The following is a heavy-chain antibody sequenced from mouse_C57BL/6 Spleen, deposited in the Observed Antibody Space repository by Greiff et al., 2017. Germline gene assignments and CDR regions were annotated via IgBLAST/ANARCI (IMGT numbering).Heavy chain of an antibody. CDR1: GYTFTSYW. J-gene: IGHJ3*01. CDR3: ARSYCGSSYGFAY. CDR2: IDPNSGGT. D-gene: IGHD1-1*01. V-gene: IGHV1-72*01. Sequence: QVQLQQPGAELVKPGASVKLSCKASGYTFTSYWMHWVKQRPGRGLEWIGRIDPNSGGTKYNEKFKSKATLTVDKPSSTAYMRLSSLTSGDSAVYYCARSYCGSSYGFAYWGQGTLITVSA.